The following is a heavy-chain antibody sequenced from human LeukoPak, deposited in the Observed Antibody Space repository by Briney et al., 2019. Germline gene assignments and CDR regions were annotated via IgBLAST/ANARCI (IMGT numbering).Heavy chain of an antibody. D-gene: IGHD5-18*01. CDR1: GLLFSNYW. CDR2: IRYDGSNK. Sequence: GGSLRLSCEVSGLLFSNYWMTWVRQAPGKGLEWVAFIRYDGSNKYYADSVKGRFTISRDNSKNTLYLQMNSLRAEDTAVYYCAKDFGYSYGVDYWGQGTLVTVSS. J-gene: IGHJ4*02. V-gene: IGHV3-30*02. CDR3: AKDFGYSYGVDY.